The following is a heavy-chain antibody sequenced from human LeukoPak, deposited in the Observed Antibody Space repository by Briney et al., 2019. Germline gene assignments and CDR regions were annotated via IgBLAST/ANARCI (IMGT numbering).Heavy chain of an antibody. V-gene: IGHV3-72*01. CDR2: VRNKANSYNT. CDR3: ARSHGGHGDWN. J-gene: IGHJ4*02. CDR1: GFTFSDHY. D-gene: IGHD4-23*01. Sequence: PGGSLRLSCAASGFTFSDHYMDWVRQAPGKGLEWVGRVRNKANSYNTEYAASVKGRFTISRDDSKNSLYLQMSSLKTEDTAVYYCARSHGGHGDWNWGQGTLVTVSS.